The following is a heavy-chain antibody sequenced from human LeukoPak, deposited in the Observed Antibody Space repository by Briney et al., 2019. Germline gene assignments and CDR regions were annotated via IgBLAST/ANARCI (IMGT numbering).Heavy chain of an antibody. J-gene: IGHJ5*02. CDR3: ASFRNYYYDSSGSTTNWFDP. CDR2: INHSGST. V-gene: IGHV4-34*01. D-gene: IGHD3-22*01. CDR1: GGSFSGYY. Sequence: SETLSLTCAVYGGSFSGYYWSWIRQPPGKGLEWIGEINHSGSTNYNPSLKSRVTISVDTSKNQFSLKLSSVTAADTAVYYCASFRNYYYDSSGSTTNWFDPWGQGTPVTVSS.